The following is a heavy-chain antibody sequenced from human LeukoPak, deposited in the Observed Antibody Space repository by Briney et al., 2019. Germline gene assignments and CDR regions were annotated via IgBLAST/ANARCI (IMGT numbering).Heavy chain of an antibody. Sequence: LRLSCAASGFTFSNYPMHWVRQAPGKGLEWVAVISHDGGNKYYADSVKGRFTISRDNSKNTLYLQMNSLRTEDTAVYYCARDRLTTRMGWFDPWGQGALVTVSS. V-gene: IGHV3-30*04. CDR3: ARDRLTTRMGWFDP. CDR2: ISHDGGNK. CDR1: GFTFSNYP. J-gene: IGHJ5*02. D-gene: IGHD4-11*01.